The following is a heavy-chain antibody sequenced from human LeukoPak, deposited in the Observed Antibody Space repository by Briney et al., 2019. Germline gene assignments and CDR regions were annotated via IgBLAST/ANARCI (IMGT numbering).Heavy chain of an antibody. J-gene: IGHJ4*02. V-gene: IGHV3-23*01. CDR2: ISGSGGST. CDR3: AKDRARQLERPTHFDY. Sequence: GGSLRLSCAASGFTFSSYAMSWVRQAPGKGLEWVSAISGSGGSTYYADSVKGRFTISRDNSKNTLYLQMNSLRAEDTAVYYCAKDRARQLERPTHFDYWGQGTLVTVSS. D-gene: IGHD1-1*01. CDR1: GFTFSSYA.